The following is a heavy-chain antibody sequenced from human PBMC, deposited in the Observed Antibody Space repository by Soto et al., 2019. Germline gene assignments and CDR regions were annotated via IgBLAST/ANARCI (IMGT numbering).Heavy chain of an antibody. V-gene: IGHV3-9*01. D-gene: IGHD3-10*01. CDR2: ISWNSGSI. CDR3: AKSSYRQPHYYGMDV. J-gene: IGHJ6*02. Sequence: EVQLVESGGGLVPPGRSLRLSCAASGFTFDDYAMHWVRQAPGKGLTWVSGISWNSGSIGYAGSVKGRFTISRDNAKNSLYLQMNSLRAEDTALYYCAKSSYRQPHYYGMDVWGHGTTVTVSS. CDR1: GFTFDDYA.